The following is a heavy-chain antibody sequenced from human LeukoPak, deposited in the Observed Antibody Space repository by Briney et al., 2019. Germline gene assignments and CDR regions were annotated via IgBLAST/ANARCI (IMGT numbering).Heavy chain of an antibody. D-gene: IGHD5-24*01. Sequence: GGSLRLSCAASGFTFSSYGMHWVRQAPGKGLEWVAVISYDGSNKYYADSVKGRFTISRDNSKNTLYLQMNSLRAKDTAVYYCANTPRDGYRFDYWGQGTLVTVSS. CDR1: GFTFSSYG. CDR2: ISYDGSNK. J-gene: IGHJ4*02. V-gene: IGHV3-30*18. CDR3: ANTPRDGYRFDY.